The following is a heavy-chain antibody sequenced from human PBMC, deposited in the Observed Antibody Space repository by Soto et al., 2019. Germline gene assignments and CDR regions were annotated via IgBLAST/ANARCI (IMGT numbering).Heavy chain of an antibody. V-gene: IGHV3-53*02. CDR1: GFSVSSNY. CDR2: IYSTGSK. Sequence: EVQLVETGGGLIQPGGPLRLSCAASGFSVSSNYMSWVRQAPGKGLEWVSVIYSTGSKYYADSVKGRFIISRDNSKNTLFLEMNNLGAEDTAVYSCARSVVVVFRTFNWYFDLWGRGTLVTVSS. J-gene: IGHJ2*01. CDR3: ARSVVVVFRTFNWYFDL. D-gene: IGHD2-2*01.